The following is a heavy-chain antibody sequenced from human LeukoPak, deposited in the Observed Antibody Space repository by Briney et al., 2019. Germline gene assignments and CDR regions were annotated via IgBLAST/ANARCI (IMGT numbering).Heavy chain of an antibody. D-gene: IGHD6-19*01. J-gene: IGHJ6*03. CDR1: GGSISNFY. CDR2: SHKSGST. Sequence: SETLSLTCTVSGGSISNFYWTWIRQSPGKTLEWIGCSHKSGSTHYNPSLRSRVTISVDTSKSQFSLKLNSVTAPDTAVYYCARGGSYSSGWYAKVGYYYYMDVWGKGTTVTISS. CDR3: ARGGSYSSGWYAKVGYYYYMDV. V-gene: IGHV4-59*01.